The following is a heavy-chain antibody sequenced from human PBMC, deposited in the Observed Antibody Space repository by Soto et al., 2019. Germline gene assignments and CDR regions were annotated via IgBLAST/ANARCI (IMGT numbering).Heavy chain of an antibody. CDR1: GSTFSSYG. CDR2: IWYDGSNK. J-gene: IGHJ6*02. V-gene: IGHV3-33*01. Sequence: PGGSLRLSCAASGSTFSSYGMHWVRQAPGKGLEWVAVIWYDGSNKYYADSVKGRFTISRDNSKNTLYLQMNSLRAEDAAVYYCARDPSRSFYYYGMDVWGQGTTVTVSS. CDR3: ARDPSRSFYYYGMDV.